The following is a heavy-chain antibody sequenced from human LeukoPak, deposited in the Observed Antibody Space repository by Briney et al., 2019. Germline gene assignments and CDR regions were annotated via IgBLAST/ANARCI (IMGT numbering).Heavy chain of an antibody. D-gene: IGHD4-11*01. V-gene: IGHV6-1*01. Sequence: SQTLSLTCAISGDSVSTNIAAWNWIRQSPSRGLEWLGRTYYRSKWYNDYALSVKSRTSINADTSKNQVSLQVNSVTPEDTAVYYCARAGMTTNNWFDPWGQGTLVTVSS. CDR2: TYYRSKWYN. CDR1: GDSVSTNIAA. J-gene: IGHJ5*02. CDR3: ARAGMTTNNWFDP.